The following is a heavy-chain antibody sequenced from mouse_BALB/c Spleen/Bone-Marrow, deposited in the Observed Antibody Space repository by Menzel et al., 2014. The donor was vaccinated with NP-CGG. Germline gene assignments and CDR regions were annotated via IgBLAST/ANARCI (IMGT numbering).Heavy chain of an antibody. J-gene: IGHJ2*01. V-gene: IGHV6-6*02. CDR1: GFTFSNYW. CDR2: ISLKSNNYAT. D-gene: IGHD1-1*01. CDR3: TRRGLRKYYFDY. Sequence: EVQVVESGGGLVQPGGSMKLSCVASGFTFSNYWINWVRQSPEKGLEWVAEISLKSNNYATHYAESVKGRFTISRDDSKSSVHLQMNNLRAEGTGIYYCTRRGLRKYYFDYWGQGTTLTVSS.